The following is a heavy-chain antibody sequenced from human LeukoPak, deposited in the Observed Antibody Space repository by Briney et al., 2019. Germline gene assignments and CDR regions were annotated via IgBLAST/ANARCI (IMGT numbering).Heavy chain of an antibody. Sequence: GSLHPSLATPGFPLNTYNMDRVRPAPGKGREWVSSISSGSSYIYYADSVKGRFTISRDNAKNSLYLQMNSLRAEDTAVYYCARREVGATLGDWGQGTLVTVSS. CDR2: ISSGSSYI. J-gene: IGHJ4*02. CDR3: ARREVGATLGD. CDR1: GFPLNTYN. D-gene: IGHD1-26*01. V-gene: IGHV3-21*01.